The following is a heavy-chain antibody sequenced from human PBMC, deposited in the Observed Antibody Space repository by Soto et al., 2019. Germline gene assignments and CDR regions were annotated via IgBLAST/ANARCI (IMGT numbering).Heavy chain of an antibody. CDR3: ATDPAGPGNGLWLDPYFDY. CDR1: GYTLTELS. D-gene: IGHD5-18*01. V-gene: IGHV1-24*01. CDR2: FDPEDGET. J-gene: IGHJ4*02. Sequence: ASVKVSCKVSGYTLTELSMHWVRQAPGKGLEWMGGFDPEDGETIYAQKFQGRVTMTEDTSTDTAYMELSSLRSEDTAVYYCATDPAGPGNGLWLDPYFDYWGQGTLVTVSS.